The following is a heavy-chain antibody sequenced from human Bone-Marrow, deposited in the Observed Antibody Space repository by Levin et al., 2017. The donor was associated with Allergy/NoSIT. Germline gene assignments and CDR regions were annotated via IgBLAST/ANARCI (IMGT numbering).Heavy chain of an antibody. J-gene: IGHJ5*02. V-gene: IGHV3-30*02. D-gene: IGHD2-15*01. CDR2: IWFDGTDQ. CDR3: ARGGICNGGSCLSGWFDP. CDR1: GFTFGTFG. Sequence: PGGSLRLSCAASGFTFGTFGMHWVRQVPGQGLEWVALIWFDGTDQYYADSVKGRFTISRDNSNNTMYLQMRSLRIEDTAVYYCARGGICNGGSCLSGWFDPWGQGTLVTVSS.